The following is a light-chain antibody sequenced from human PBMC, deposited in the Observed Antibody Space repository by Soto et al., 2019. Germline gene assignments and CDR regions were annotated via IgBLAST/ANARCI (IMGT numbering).Light chain of an antibody. CDR2: KAS. J-gene: IGKJ1*01. V-gene: IGKV1-5*03. CDR1: ESIRSW. CDR3: QHYNSKPCT. Sequence: DIQMTQSPSTLSASVGDRVTISCRASESIRSWLAWYQQKPGKAPKVLIYKASSLESGVPSRFSGSGSGTEFTLTISRLQPDDFAIYYCQHYNSKPCTFGQGTKVESK.